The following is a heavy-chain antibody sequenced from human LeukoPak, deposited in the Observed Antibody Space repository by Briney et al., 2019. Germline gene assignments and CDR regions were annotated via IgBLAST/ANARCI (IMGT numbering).Heavy chain of an antibody. D-gene: IGHD2-21*02. CDR1: GYTFAGYY. J-gene: IGHJ3*02. Sequence: ASVKVSCKASGYTFAGYYMHWVRQAPGQGLEWMGIINPSGGSTSYAQKFQGRVTMTRDMSTSTVYMELSSLRSEDTAVYYCARDLVYCGGDCQAFDIWGQGTMVTVSS. CDR3: ARDLVYCGGDCQAFDI. CDR2: INPSGGST. V-gene: IGHV1-46*01.